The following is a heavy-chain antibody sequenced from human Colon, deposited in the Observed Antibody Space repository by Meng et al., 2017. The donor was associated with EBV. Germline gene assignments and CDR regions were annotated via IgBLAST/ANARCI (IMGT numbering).Heavy chain of an antibody. Sequence: LQVSGPGLVKPSQTLSLTCTFSGGSINSGDYYWSWIRQPPGKGLEWIGYIYYTGSTYYNPSLKSRVTISMDTSKNQFSLRLSPVTAADTAVYYCARNYYFDYWGQGTLVTVSS. V-gene: IGHV4-30-4*01. CDR2: IYYTGST. J-gene: IGHJ4*02. CDR3: ARNYYFDY. CDR1: GGSINSGDYY.